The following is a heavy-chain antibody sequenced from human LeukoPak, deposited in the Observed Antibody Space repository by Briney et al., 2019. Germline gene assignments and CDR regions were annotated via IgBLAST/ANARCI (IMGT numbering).Heavy chain of an antibody. D-gene: IGHD3-10*01. CDR2: ISTHSTYT. V-gene: IGHV3-11*03. Sequence: GGSLRLSCAASGFXFSDYSISWIRQAPGKGLEWVSYISTHSTYTHYADSVRGRFTISRDNAKNSLYLQMNSLRAEDTAVYYCATYYYASGSSDWGQGTLVTVSS. CDR1: GFXFSDYS. J-gene: IGHJ4*02. CDR3: ATYYYASGSSD.